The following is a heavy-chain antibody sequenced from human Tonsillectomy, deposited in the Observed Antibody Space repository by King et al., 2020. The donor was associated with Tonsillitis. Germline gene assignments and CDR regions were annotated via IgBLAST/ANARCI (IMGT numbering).Heavy chain of an antibody. CDR2: ISSSSSYI. V-gene: IGHV3-21*01. J-gene: IGHJ4*02. Sequence: VQLVESGGGLVKPGGSLRLSCAASGFTFSSYSMNWVRQAPGKGLEWVSFISSSSSYIRYADSVKGRFTISRDNAKNSLYLQMNSLRAEDTAVYYCARVDVEAYFLSLFDYWGQGILVTVSS. CDR3: ARVDVEAYFLSLFDY. CDR1: GFTFSSYS. D-gene: IGHD3-16*02.